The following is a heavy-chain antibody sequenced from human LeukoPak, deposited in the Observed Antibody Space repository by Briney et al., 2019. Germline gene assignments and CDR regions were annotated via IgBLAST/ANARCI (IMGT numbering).Heavy chain of an antibody. CDR3: AKDRRGYYDTSGYYSAFDI. CDR2: ITDTGDRT. V-gene: IGHV3-23*01. Sequence: GGSLRLSCAASGFIFNSHAMTWVRQGPGRGLEWVSSITDTGDRTYYANSVKGRFTVSRDNSQKRVYLQMNSLRVEDTAVYYCAKDRRGYYDTSGYYSAFDIWGQGTMVTVSS. D-gene: IGHD3-22*01. CDR1: GFIFNSHA. J-gene: IGHJ3*02.